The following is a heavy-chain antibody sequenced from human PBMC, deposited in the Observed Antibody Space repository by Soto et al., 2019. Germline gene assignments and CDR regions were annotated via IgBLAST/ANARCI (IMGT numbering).Heavy chain of an antibody. D-gene: IGHD5-12*01. CDR3: ARDRGGGYSGYDFSRFDY. J-gene: IGHJ4*02. V-gene: IGHV3-23*01. CDR2: ISGSGGST. Sequence: PGGSLRLSCAASGFTFSSYAMSWVRQAPGKGLEWVSAISGSGGSTYYADSVKGRFTISRDNAKNSLYLQMNSLRAEDTAVYYCARDRGGGYSGYDFSRFDYWGQGTLVTVSS. CDR1: GFTFSSYA.